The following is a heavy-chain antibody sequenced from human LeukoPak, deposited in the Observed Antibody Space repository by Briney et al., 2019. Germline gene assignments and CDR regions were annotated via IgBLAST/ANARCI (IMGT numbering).Heavy chain of an antibody. CDR2: IWYDVSNK. CDR3: AKATCSGANCFSNSRDAFEV. Sequence: PVRSLRLSCAVSRVIPSDFGMHSVRQAPGQGVEWLAIIWYDVSNKYYTDSVKGRFTISRDNSQHTMYLQMNSLRAEDSAVYYCAKATCSGANCFSNSRDAFEVWGQGTMVTVSS. V-gene: IGHV3-33*06. CDR1: RVIPSDFG. D-gene: IGHD2-15*01. J-gene: IGHJ3*01.